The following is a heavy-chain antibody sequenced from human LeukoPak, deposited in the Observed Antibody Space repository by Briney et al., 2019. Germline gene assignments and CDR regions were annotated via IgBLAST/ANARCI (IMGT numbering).Heavy chain of an antibody. CDR2: INAGNGNT. CDR1: GYTFTSYA. V-gene: IGHV1-3*01. D-gene: IGHD5-12*01. Sequence: ASVRVSCKASGYTFTSYAMHWVRQAPGQRLEWMGWINAGNGNTKYSQKFQGRVTITRDTSATAAYMELSSLRSEDTAVYYCARDGRATFDPWGQGTLVTVSS. CDR3: ARDGRATFDP. J-gene: IGHJ5*02.